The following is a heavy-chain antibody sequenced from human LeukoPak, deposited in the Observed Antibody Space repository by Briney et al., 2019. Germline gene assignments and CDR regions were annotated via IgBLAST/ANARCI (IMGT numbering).Heavy chain of an antibody. J-gene: IGHJ4*02. CDR3: ARDSHYAFDY. D-gene: IGHD2-2*01. V-gene: IGHV3-48*02. Sequence: PGGSLRLSCAASGFTFSSYSMNWVRQAPGKGLEWVSYIGTSTTTISYADSVKGRFTISRDNAKNSLYLQMNSLRDEDTAVYYCARDSHYAFDYWGQGTLVTVSS. CDR2: IGTSTTTI. CDR1: GFTFSSYS.